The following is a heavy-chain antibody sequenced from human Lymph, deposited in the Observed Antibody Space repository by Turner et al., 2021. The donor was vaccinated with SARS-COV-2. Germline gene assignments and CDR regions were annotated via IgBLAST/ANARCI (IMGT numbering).Heavy chain of an antibody. CDR1: GYTFTSYD. CDR2: MNPNSGNT. CDR3: ARGRYSGGGMDV. D-gene: IGHD1-26*01. V-gene: IGHV1-8*02. Sequence: QVQLVQSGAEVKKPGASVKVSCKAPGYTFTSYDINWVRQATGQGLGGMGGMNPNSGNTGYAQKFQGRVTMTRNTSISTDYMELSSLRSEDTAVNYCARGRYSGGGMDVWGQGTTVTVSS. J-gene: IGHJ6*02.